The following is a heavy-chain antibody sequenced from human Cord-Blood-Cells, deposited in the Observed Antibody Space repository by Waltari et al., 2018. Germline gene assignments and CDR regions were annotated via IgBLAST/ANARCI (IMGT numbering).Heavy chain of an antibody. CDR3: AREDCSSTSCYDY. CDR1: GFTVMSHY. J-gene: IGHJ4*02. D-gene: IGHD2-2*01. CDR2: IYSGGST. V-gene: IGHV3-53*04. Sequence: EVQLVESGGGLVQPGGSLRLSCAASGFTVMSHYMCWVRQAPGKGLEWVSVIYSGGSTYYADSVKGRFTISRHNSKNTLYLQMNSLRAEDTAVYYCAREDCSSTSCYDYWGQGTLVTVSS.